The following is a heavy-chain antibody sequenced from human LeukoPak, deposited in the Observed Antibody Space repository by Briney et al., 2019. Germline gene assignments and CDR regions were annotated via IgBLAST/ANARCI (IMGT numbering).Heavy chain of an antibody. J-gene: IGHJ3*02. D-gene: IGHD5-18*01. CDR1: GFTFDDCG. CDR3: ARVSSYGLNDGFDM. V-gene: IGHV3-20*01. Sequence: GGSLRLSCAASGFTFDDCGMSWVRQAPGKGLEWVSGINWNGGSTGYADSVKGRFTISRDSAKNSLYLQMNSPRAEDTALYHCARVSSYGLNDGFDMWGQGTMVTVSS. CDR2: INWNGGST.